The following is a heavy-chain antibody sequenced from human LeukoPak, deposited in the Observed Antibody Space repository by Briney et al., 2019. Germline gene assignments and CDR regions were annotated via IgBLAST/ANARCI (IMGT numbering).Heavy chain of an antibody. CDR2: INHSGST. CDR3: ARDNRSTVEIDY. D-gene: IGHD4-23*01. CDR1: GGSFSGYY. V-gene: IGHV4-34*01. Sequence: SETLSLTCAVYGGSFSGYYWSWIRQPPGKGLEWIGEINHSGSTKDNPSLKSRVTISVDTSKNQFSLRLSSVTAADTAVYYCARDNRSTVEIDYWGQGTLVTVSS. J-gene: IGHJ4*02.